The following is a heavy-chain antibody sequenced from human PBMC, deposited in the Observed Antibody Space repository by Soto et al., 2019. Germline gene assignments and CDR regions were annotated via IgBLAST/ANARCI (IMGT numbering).Heavy chain of an antibody. J-gene: IGHJ6*02. D-gene: IGHD6-13*01. CDR3: ARDSRLGYDMDV. Sequence: SEILSLTCAVYVGSFSGYYRSWIRQPPLNVFEWIGEINHSGSTNYNPSLKSRVTISVDTSKNQFSLKLSSVTAADTAVYYCARDSRLGYDMDVWGQGTTVTVSS. CDR1: VGSFSGYY. V-gene: IGHV4-34*01. CDR2: INHSGST.